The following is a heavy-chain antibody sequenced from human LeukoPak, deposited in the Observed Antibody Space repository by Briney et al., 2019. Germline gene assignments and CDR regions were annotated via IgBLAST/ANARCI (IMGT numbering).Heavy chain of an antibody. J-gene: IGHJ5*01. V-gene: IGHV3-74*01. CDR3: ARGWLGPDS. CDR2: ISNDGTST. Sequence: HTGGSLRLSCAASGVTFSSHSMHWVRQAPGKGLVWVSGISNDGTSTTYADSVKGRFTISRDNAKNTLYLQMHSLRAEDTAVYSCARGWLGPDSCGQGTLVTLSS. D-gene: IGHD3-10*01. CDR1: GVTFSSHS.